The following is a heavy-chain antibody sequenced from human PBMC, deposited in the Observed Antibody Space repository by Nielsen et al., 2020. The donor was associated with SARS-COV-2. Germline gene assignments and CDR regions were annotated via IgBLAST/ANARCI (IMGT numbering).Heavy chain of an antibody. D-gene: IGHD3-3*01. Sequence: ASVKVSCKASGYAFTNYGITWVRQAPGKGLEWMGGFDPEDGETIYAQKFQGRVTMTEDTSTDTAYMELSSLRSEDTAVYYCATSPPILAGGWFDPWGQGTLVTVSS. J-gene: IGHJ5*02. CDR1: GYAFTNYG. V-gene: IGHV1-24*01. CDR3: ATSPPILAGGWFDP. CDR2: FDPEDGET.